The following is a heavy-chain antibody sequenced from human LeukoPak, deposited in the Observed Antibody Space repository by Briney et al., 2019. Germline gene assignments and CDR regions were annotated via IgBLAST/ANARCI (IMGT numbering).Heavy chain of an antibody. CDR2: IYPGGSNT. CDR1: GYSFTSYW. CDR3: SRRYCSGGTCYYFDS. D-gene: IGHD2-15*01. V-gene: IGHV5-51*01. Sequence: GESLKISCKGSGYSFTSYWIGWVRRMPAKSLEWMGIIYPGGSNTIYSPSFQGQVTISADKSISTAYLQWSSLKASDTAMYFCSRRYCSGGTCYYFDSWGQGTLVTVSS. J-gene: IGHJ4*02.